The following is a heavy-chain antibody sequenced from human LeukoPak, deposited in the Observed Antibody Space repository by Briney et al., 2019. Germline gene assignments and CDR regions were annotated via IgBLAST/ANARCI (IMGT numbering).Heavy chain of an antibody. CDR2: INHSGST. Sequence: PSETLSLTCAVYGGSFSGYYWSWIRQPPGKGLEWIGEINHSGSTNYNPSLKSRVTISVDTSKNQFSLKLSSVTAADTAVYYCARELYGSGGFDYWGQGTLVTVSS. V-gene: IGHV4-34*01. CDR3: ARELYGSGGFDY. D-gene: IGHD3-10*01. CDR1: GGSFSGYY. J-gene: IGHJ4*02.